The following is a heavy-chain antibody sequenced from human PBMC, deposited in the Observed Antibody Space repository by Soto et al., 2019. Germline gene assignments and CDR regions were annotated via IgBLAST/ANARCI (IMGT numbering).Heavy chain of an antibody. V-gene: IGHV4-39*01. D-gene: IGHD3-9*01. J-gene: IGHJ4*02. CDR1: GGSVSSSNYY. Sequence: QLQLQESGPGLVKPSETLSLTCTVSGGSVSSSNYYWGWIRQSPGKGLEWIGSIYYSGSTYYNPSREHRVTISVDKSKNQFSLKVISVTAADTAVYYCARLEGLATISYYFDYWGQGTLVTVSS. CDR2: IYYSGST. CDR3: ARLEGLATISYYFDY.